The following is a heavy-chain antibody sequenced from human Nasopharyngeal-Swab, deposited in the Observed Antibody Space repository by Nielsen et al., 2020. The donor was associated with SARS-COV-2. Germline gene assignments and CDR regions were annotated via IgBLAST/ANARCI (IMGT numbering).Heavy chain of an antibody. Sequence: SETLSLTCTVSGGSISSYDWSWIRQPPGKGLEWMGFIYYSGSTNYNPSLKSRVTISVDTSKNQFSLKLSSVTAADTAVYYCARGVLGWYGRPGPLDTDYWGQGTLVTVSS. V-gene: IGHV4-59*13. CDR1: GGSISSYD. CDR3: ARGVLGWYGRPGPLDTDY. CDR2: IYYSGST. J-gene: IGHJ4*02. D-gene: IGHD6-19*01.